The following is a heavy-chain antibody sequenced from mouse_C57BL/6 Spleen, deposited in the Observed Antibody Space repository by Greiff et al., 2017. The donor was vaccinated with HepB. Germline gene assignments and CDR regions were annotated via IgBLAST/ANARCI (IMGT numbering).Heavy chain of an antibody. D-gene: IGHD4-1*01. CDR3: ASSLGSFAY. CDR2: ISYDGSN. V-gene: IGHV3-6*01. Sequence: EVQLQQSGPGLVKPSPSLSLTCSVTGYSITSGYYWNWIRQFPGNKLEWMGYISYDGSNNYNPSLKNRISITRDTSKNQFFLKLNSVTTEDTATYYCASSLGSFAYWGQGTLVTVSA. CDR1: GYSITSGYY. J-gene: IGHJ3*01.